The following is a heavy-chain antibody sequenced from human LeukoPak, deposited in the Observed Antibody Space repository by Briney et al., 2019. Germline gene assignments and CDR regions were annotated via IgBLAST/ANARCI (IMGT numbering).Heavy chain of an antibody. Sequence: PGRSLRLSCAGSGVTFSTYAMQWVRQAPGKGLEWVAVISYDGSSKYYADSVKGRFTISRDNSKNTLYLQMNSLRPEDSAVYYCARDQDALTGNGAFDIWGQGTMVTVSS. CDR2: ISYDGSSK. CDR1: GVTFSTYA. J-gene: IGHJ3*02. CDR3: ARDQDALTGNGAFDI. D-gene: IGHD3-9*01. V-gene: IGHV3-30-3*01.